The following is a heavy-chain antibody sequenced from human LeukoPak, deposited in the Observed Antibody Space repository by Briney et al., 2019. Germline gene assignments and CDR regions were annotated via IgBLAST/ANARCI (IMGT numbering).Heavy chain of an antibody. CDR2: INHSGST. Sequence: GSLRLSCAASGFTFSSYEMNWVRQAPGKGLEWIGEINHSGSTNYNPSLKSRVTISVDTSKNQFSLKLSSVTAADTAVYYCARRSYGSGSYYNWGQGTLVTVSS. CDR1: GFTFSSYE. D-gene: IGHD3-10*01. J-gene: IGHJ4*02. CDR3: ARRSYGSGSYYN. V-gene: IGHV4-34*01.